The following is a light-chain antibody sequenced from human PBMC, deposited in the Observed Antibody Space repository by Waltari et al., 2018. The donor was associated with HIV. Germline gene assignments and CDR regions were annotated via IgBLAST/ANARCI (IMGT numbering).Light chain of an antibody. V-gene: IGKV3-11*01. Sequence: EIVLKQSQATLSLYLGERATFSCRASQSVSSYLAWYQQKPGQAPRLLIYDASNRATGIPARFSGSGSGTDFTLTISSLEPEDFAVYYCQQRSNWRGTFGQGTKLEIK. CDR2: DAS. CDR3: QQRSNWRGT. J-gene: IGKJ2*01. CDR1: QSVSSY.